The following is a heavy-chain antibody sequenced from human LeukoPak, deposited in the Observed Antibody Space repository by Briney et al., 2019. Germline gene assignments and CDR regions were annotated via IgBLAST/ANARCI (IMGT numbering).Heavy chain of an antibody. CDR1: GGSVSSGGDY. Sequence: SETLSLTCAVSGGSVSSGGDYWSWIRQPPGKGLEWIGYIYYSGSTNYNPSLKSRVTISVDTSKNQFSLKLSSVTAADTAVYYCARDLSHYYYGMDVWGQGTTVTVSS. V-gene: IGHV4-61*08. CDR3: ARDLSHYYYGMDV. J-gene: IGHJ6*02. CDR2: IYYSGST.